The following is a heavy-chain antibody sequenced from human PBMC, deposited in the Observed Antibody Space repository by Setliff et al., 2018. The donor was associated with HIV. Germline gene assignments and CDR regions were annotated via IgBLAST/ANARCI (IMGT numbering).Heavy chain of an antibody. CDR1: DLAFSSYA. J-gene: IGHJ5*02. Sequence: GGSLRLSCQASDLAFSSYAMSWVRQAPGKGLEWVSIASPSGGTTYYADSVKGRFTIPRDNSKNTLYLQMNSLRAEDTAVYYCAKDRRGITGTKSCAWFDPWGQGTLVTVSS. CDR3: AKDRRGITGTKSCAWFDP. CDR2: ASPSGGTT. V-gene: IGHV3-23*01. D-gene: IGHD1-7*01.